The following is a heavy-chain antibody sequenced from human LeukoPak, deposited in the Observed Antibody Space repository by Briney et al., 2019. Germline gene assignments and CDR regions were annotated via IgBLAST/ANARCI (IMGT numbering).Heavy chain of an antibody. Sequence: GESLKISCQISGCKFVSYWIGWVRQMPGKGLEWMGIIFPGDSDTRYSPSFQGQVTISADKSISTAYLQWSSLKASDTAMYYCARLRTSYGDYVDDAFDIWGQGTMVTVSS. D-gene: IGHD4-17*01. CDR1: GCKFVSYW. V-gene: IGHV5-51*01. CDR2: IFPGDSDT. CDR3: ARLRTSYGDYVDDAFDI. J-gene: IGHJ3*02.